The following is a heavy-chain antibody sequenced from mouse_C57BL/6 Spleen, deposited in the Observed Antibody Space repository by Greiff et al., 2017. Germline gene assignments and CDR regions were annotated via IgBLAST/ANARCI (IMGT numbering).Heavy chain of an antibody. Sequence: EVMLVESGGGLVQPGGSLKLSCAASGFTFSDYYMYWVRQTPEKRLEWVAYISNGGGSTYYPDTVKGRFTISRDNAKNTLYLQMSRLKSEDTAMYYCARRDYDYDGGFAYWGQGTLVTVSA. J-gene: IGHJ3*01. CDR3: ARRDYDYDGGFAY. V-gene: IGHV5-12*01. D-gene: IGHD2-4*01. CDR2: ISNGGGST. CDR1: GFTFSDYY.